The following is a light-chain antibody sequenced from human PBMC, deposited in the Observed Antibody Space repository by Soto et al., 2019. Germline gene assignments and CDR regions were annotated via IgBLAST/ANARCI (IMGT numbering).Light chain of an antibody. CDR2: DDR. CDR3: QVWDRSSNHWV. CDR1: NIGSKS. Sequence: SYELTQPPSVSVAPGQTATVTCGGRNIGSKSVHWYQQKPGQAPVLVVHDDRDRPSGIPGRFSGSNSGDTATLTISGVEAGDEADYYCQVWDRSSNHWVFGGGTKLTVL. J-gene: IGLJ3*02. V-gene: IGLV3-21*02.